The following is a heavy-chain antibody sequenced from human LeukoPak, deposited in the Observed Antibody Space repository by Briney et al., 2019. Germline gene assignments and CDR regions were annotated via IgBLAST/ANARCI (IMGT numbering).Heavy chain of an antibody. CDR2: VHTNGEA. CDR1: GGSISGYY. Sequence: SETLSPTCTVSGGSISGYYWSWIRQPPGKGLEWIAYVHTNGEAKHNPSLKSRDTISVETPNNQISLRLSSVTAADTAMYYCARQPAATAAFDIWGLGTMVTVSS. V-gene: IGHV4-59*08. J-gene: IGHJ3*02. CDR3: ARQPAATAAFDI.